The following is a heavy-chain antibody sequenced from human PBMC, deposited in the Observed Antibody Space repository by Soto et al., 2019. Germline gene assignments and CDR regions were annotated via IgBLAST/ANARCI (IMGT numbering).Heavy chain of an antibody. J-gene: IGHJ4*02. Sequence: GGSLRLSCAASGFTFSSYWMSWVRQAPGKGLEWVANIKQDGSEKYYVDSVKGRFTISRDNAKNSLYLQMNSLRAEDTAVYYCAREGDDILTGYGVLDYWGQGTLVTVSS. CDR3: AREGDDILTGYGVLDY. V-gene: IGHV3-7*01. CDR1: GFTFSSYW. CDR2: IKQDGSEK. D-gene: IGHD3-9*01.